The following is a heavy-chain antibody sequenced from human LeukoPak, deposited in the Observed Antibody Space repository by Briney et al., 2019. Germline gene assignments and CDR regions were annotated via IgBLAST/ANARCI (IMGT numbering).Heavy chain of an antibody. CDR2: IYHSGST. Sequence: PSETLSLTCTVSGGSISSGGYSWSWIRQPPGKGLEWIGYIYHSGSTYYNPSLKSRVTISVDRSKNQFSLKLSSVTAADTAVYYCATLFHYYDSSGYYYEYFQHWGQGTLVTVSS. CDR1: GGSISSGGYS. D-gene: IGHD3-22*01. J-gene: IGHJ1*01. V-gene: IGHV4-30-2*01. CDR3: ATLFHYYDSSGYYYEYFQH.